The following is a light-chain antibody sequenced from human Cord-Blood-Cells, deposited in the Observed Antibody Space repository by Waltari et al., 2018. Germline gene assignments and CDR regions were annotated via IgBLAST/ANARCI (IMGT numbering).Light chain of an antibody. CDR3: CSYAGSSTWV. Sequence: QSALTQPASVSGSPGQSITISCTGTSSDVGGYNLVSWYQQHPGKAPKRMIYEGSKRPSGFSNRFSCSKSGNTASLTISGLQAEDEADYYCCSYAGSSTWVFGGGTKLTVL. CDR2: EGS. CDR1: SSDVGGYNL. V-gene: IGLV2-23*01. J-gene: IGLJ3*02.